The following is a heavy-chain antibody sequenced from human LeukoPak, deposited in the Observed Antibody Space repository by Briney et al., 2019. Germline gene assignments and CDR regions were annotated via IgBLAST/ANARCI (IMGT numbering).Heavy chain of an antibody. J-gene: IGHJ3*02. CDR3: ARGDYYGSGSYAYAIDI. Sequence: ASVTVSCTASGGTFSSYAISWVRQAPGQGLEWMGGIIPIFGTANYAQKFQGRVTITADKSTSTAYMELSSLRSEDTAVYYCARGDYYGSGSYAYAIDIWGQGTMVTVSS. CDR2: IIPIFGTA. CDR1: GGTFSSYA. D-gene: IGHD3-10*01. V-gene: IGHV1-69*06.